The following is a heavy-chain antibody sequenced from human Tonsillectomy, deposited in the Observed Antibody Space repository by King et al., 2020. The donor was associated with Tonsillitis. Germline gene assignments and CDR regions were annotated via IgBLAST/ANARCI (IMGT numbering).Heavy chain of an antibody. Sequence: DVQLVESGGGLVKPAGSLRLSCAASGFTFSSHSMNWVRQAPGKGLEWVSSISSGSSYIYYADSVKGRFTISRDNAKNSLFLQMKSLRDEDTAVYYCARDRSWGMGGGMDVWGQGTTVTVSS. CDR1: GFTFSSHS. V-gene: IGHV3-21*01. D-gene: IGHD3-16*01. J-gene: IGHJ6*02. CDR2: ISSGSSYI. CDR3: ARDRSWGMGGGMDV.